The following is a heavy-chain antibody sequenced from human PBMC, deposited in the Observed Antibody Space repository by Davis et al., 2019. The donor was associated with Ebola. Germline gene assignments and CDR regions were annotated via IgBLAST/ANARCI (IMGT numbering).Heavy chain of an antibody. CDR3: ARSYGAAPFDY. D-gene: IGHD4/OR15-4a*01. V-gene: IGHV4-59*08. Sequence: MPGGSLRLSCTVSGASISPYYWSWIRQPPGKGLEWIGYIYYSGSTKYNLSLKGRVAISVDTSKNQFSLKLSSVTAADTAVYYCARSYGAAPFDYWGQGTLVTVSS. CDR2: IYYSGST. CDR1: GASISPYY. J-gene: IGHJ4*02.